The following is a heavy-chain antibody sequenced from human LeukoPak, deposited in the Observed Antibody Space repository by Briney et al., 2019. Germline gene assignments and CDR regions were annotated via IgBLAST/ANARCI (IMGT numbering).Heavy chain of an antibody. D-gene: IGHD2-8*01. CDR2: ILSTSAT. CDR1: GFIFTNYE. CDR3: VRNGQFDY. Sequence: GGSLRLSCAASGFIFTNYEMNWVRQAPGKGLEWLSYILSTSATFYADSVKGRFTISRDNAENSVYLHMNSLRAEDTGVYYCVRNGQFDYWGQGTLVTVSS. V-gene: IGHV3-48*03. J-gene: IGHJ4*02.